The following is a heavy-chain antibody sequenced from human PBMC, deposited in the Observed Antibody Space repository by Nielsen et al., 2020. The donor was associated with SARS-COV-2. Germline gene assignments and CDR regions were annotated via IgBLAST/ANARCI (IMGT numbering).Heavy chain of an antibody. CDR2: ISWNSGSI. V-gene: IGHV3-9*01. J-gene: IGHJ4*02. Sequence: SLKISCAASGFSFDDYAMHWVRQAPGKGLEWVSGISWNSGSIGYADSVKGRFTISRDNAKNSLYLQMNSLRAEDTALYYCAKVGASGYSSGWIDDYWGQGTLVTVSS. CDR3: AKVGASGYSSGWIDDY. D-gene: IGHD6-19*01. CDR1: GFSFDDYA.